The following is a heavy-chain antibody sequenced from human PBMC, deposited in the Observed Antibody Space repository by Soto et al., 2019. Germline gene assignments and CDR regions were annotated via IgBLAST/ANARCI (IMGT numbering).Heavy chain of an antibody. D-gene: IGHD3-10*01. CDR3: ARALNYYGSGSYYPPWFDP. J-gene: IGHJ5*02. CDR1: GGSISSGGYS. V-gene: IGHV4-30-2*01. CDR2: IYHSGST. Sequence: QLQLQESGSGLVKPSQTLSLTCAVSGGSISSGGYSWSWIRQPPGKGLEWIGYIYHSGSTYYNPSLKSRVSISVDRSKNQFSLKLSSVTAADTAVYYCARALNYYGSGSYYPPWFDPWGQGTPVTVSS.